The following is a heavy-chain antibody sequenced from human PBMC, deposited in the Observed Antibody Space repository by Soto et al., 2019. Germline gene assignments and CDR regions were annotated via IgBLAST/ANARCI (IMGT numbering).Heavy chain of an antibody. Sequence: EVQLLESGGGLVQPGGSLRPSCAASGFTFSGNGMSWVRQAPGKGLGGVSAIGGSGGSTFYADSVEGRFTISRDNSKNTLYLQMNSLRAEDTAVYYCAKHWYCSGGSCYLFDYWGQGTLVTVSS. D-gene: IGHD2-15*01. CDR3: AKHWYCSGGSCYLFDY. V-gene: IGHV3-23*01. J-gene: IGHJ4*02. CDR1: GFTFSGNG. CDR2: IGGSGGST.